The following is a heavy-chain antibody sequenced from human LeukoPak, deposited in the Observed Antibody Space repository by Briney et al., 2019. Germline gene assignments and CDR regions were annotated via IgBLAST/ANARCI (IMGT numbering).Heavy chain of an antibody. CDR2: IKQDGGEK. CDR3: AGRGDGNLYYFDH. CDR1: GSTFSSYW. J-gene: IGHJ4*02. Sequence: GGSLRLSCAASGSTFSSYWMSWVRQAPGKGLEWVANIKQDGGEKYYVDSVKGRFTISRDNAKNSLYLQMNSLRPEDTAVYYCAGRGDGNLYYFDHWGQGTLVTVSS. V-gene: IGHV3-7*04. D-gene: IGHD5-24*01.